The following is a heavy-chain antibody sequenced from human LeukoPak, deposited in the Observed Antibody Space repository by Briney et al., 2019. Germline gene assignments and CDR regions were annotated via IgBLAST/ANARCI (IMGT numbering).Heavy chain of an antibody. CDR3: ARDPRPYYYDSSGYYLIWYNWFDP. CDR1: GGTFSSYA. D-gene: IGHD3-22*01. J-gene: IGHJ5*02. V-gene: IGHV1-69*13. Sequence: SVTVSCKASGGTFSSYAISWVRQAPGQGLEWMGGIIPIFGTANYAQKFQGRVTITADESTSTAYMELSSLRSEDTAVYYCARDPRPYYYDSSGYYLIWYNWFDPWGQGILVTVSS. CDR2: IIPIFGTA.